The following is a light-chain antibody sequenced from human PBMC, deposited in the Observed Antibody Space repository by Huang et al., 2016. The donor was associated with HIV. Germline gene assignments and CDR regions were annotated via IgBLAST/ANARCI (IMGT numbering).Light chain of an antibody. CDR3: EQSYISGT. J-gene: IGKJ1*01. CDR1: QNISSF. CDR2: ATS. Sequence: DIQMTQSPSSLSASVGDRVTITCRASQNISSFLNWYQQKAGKAPKLLIYATSSLQSGVPSRFSGTGSGTNFSLTISSLQPEDFATYYCEQSYISGTFGQGTKVEVK. V-gene: IGKV1-39*01.